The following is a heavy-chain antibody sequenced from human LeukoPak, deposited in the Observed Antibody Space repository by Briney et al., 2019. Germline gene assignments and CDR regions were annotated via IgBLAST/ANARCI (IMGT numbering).Heavy chain of an antibody. Sequence: PGGSLRLSCAASRFTFSSYVMSWVRQAPGKGLECVSAISGSGRSTYYADSVKGRFTISRDNSKNTLYLQMNSLRAEDTAVYYCARVSGTIRVWPQPFGDGMDVWGQGTTVTVFS. CDR3: ARVSGTIRVWPQPFGDGMDV. D-gene: IGHD3-10*01. J-gene: IGHJ6*02. CDR2: ISGSGRST. V-gene: IGHV3-23*01. CDR1: RFTFSSYV.